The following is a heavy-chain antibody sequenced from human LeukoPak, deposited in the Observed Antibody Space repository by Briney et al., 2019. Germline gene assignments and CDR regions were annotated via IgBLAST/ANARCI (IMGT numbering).Heavy chain of an antibody. CDR1: GFTFSSYS. J-gene: IGHJ4*02. D-gene: IGHD6-13*01. CDR2: ISSSSSYI. V-gene: IGHV3-21*01. Sequence: GGSLRLSCAASGFTFSSYSMNWVRQAPGKGLEWVSSISSSSSYIYYADSVKGRFTISRDNAKNSLYLQMNSLRAEDTAVYYCARDRVSIAAAGTRKAAFDYWGQGTLVTVSS. CDR3: ARDRVSIAAAGTRKAAFDY.